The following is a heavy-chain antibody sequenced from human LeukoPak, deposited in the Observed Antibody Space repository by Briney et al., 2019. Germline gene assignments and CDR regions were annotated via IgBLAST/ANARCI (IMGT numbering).Heavy chain of an antibody. CDR3: ARVPHSGDYGRFDP. CDR2: MYNSGTT. CDR1: GGSLSSYY. D-gene: IGHD4-17*01. Sequence: SETLSLTCTVSGGSLSSYYWSWIRQPPGKGLEWIGYMYNSGTTNYNPSLKSRVTISIDTSKNQFSLKVSSVTAADTAVYYCARVPHSGDYGRFDPWGQGTLVTVSS. V-gene: IGHV4-59*01. J-gene: IGHJ5*02.